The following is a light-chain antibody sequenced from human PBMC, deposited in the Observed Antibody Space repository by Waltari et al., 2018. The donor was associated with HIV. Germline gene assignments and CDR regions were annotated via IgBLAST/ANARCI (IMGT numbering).Light chain of an antibody. J-gene: IGKJ2*01. CDR2: AAS. CDR3: QQYGGSPYT. CDR1: QSVGSNY. V-gene: IGKV3-20*01. Sequence: EIVLTQSPDTLSLSPGERATLSCRASQSVGSNYLAWFQHRPVQPPRLLIYAASTRAAGIPDRFSGSGSGTHVTLTINKLGPEDFAMYYCQQYGGSPYTFGQGT.